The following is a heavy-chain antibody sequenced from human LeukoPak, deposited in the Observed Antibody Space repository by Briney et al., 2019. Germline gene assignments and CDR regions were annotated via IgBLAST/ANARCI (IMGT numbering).Heavy chain of an antibody. CDR2: ISGSGGST. V-gene: IGHV3-23*01. CDR3: TRSSWVVRFSLY. D-gene: IGHD3-3*01. Sequence: QPGGSLRLSCAASGFTFSSYAMSWVRQAPGRGLEWVSAISGSGGSTYYADSVKGRFTISRDNSKNTLYLQMNSLRAEDTAVYYCTRSSWVVRFSLYWGQGTLVTVSS. J-gene: IGHJ4*02. CDR1: GFTFSSYA.